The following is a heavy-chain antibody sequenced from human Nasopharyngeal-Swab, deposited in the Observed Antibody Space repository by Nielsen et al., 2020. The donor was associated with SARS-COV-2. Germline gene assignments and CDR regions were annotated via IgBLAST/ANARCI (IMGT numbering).Heavy chain of an antibody. Sequence: ASVKVSCKASGYFFTDYYMHWVRQAPGQGLEWMGRINPYSGDTKYAQNFQGRVTVTRDTSINTVYVELSSLTSDDTAVYYCVRDDGDVPGITGSGPPEGFWGQGTLVTVSS. CDR1: GYFFTDYY. V-gene: IGHV1-2*06. D-gene: IGHD6-13*01. J-gene: IGHJ4*02. CDR2: INPYSGDT. CDR3: VRDDGDVPGITGSGPPEGF.